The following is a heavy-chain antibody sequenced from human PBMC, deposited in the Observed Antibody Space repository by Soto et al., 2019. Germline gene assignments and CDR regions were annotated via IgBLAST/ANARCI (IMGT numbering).Heavy chain of an antibody. CDR2: IYSGGST. CDR3: AIGPYSSSSRPLDY. D-gene: IGHD6-6*01. V-gene: IGHV3-53*01. J-gene: IGHJ4*02. CDR1: GFTVSSNY. Sequence: EVQLVESGGGLIQPGGSLRLSCAASGFTVSSNYMSWVRQAPGKGLEWVSVIYSGGSTYYADSVKGRFTISRDNSKNTLYLQMNSLRAEDTAVSYCAIGPYSSSSRPLDYWGQGTLVTVSS.